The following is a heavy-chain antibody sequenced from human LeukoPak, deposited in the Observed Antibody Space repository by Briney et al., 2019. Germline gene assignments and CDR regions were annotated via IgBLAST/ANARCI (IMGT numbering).Heavy chain of an antibody. CDR3: AGSLRYFDDYYFDY. J-gene: IGHJ4*02. V-gene: IGHV3-7*01. D-gene: IGHD3-9*01. CDR1: GFTFSSYW. Sequence: GGSLRLSCAASGFTFSSYWMSWVRQAPGKGLEWVANIKQDGSEKYYVDSVKGRFTISRDNAKNSLYLQMKSLRAEDTAVYYCAGSLRYFDDYYFDYWGQGTLVTVSS. CDR2: IKQDGSEK.